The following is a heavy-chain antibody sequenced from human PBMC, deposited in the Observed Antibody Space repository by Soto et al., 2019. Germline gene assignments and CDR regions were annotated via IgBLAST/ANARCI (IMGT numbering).Heavy chain of an antibody. CDR2: TRNKANSYTT. Sequence: GGSLRLSCAASGFTFSDHYMDWVRQAPGKGLEWVGRTRNKANSYTTEYAASVKGRFTISRDDSKNSLYLQMNSLKTEDTAVYYCARVAWQKYSGYDSFPHWGQGTLVTVSS. D-gene: IGHD5-12*01. CDR3: ARVAWQKYSGYDSFPH. J-gene: IGHJ4*02. CDR1: GFTFSDHY. V-gene: IGHV3-72*01.